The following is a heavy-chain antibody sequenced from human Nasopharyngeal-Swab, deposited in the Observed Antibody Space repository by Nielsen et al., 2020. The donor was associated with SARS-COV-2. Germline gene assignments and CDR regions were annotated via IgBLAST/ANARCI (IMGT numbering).Heavy chain of an antibody. D-gene: IGHD4-11*01. V-gene: IGHV3-23*01. CDR1: GFTFSSYA. Sequence: GESLKISCAASGFTFSSYAMSWVRQAPGKGLEWVSAISGSGGSTYYADSVKGRFTISRDNSKNTLYLQMNSLRAEDTALYYCVKGGYLHDYINYGDWFDPWGLGTLVTVSS. J-gene: IGHJ5*02. CDR3: VKGGYLHDYINYGDWFDP. CDR2: ISGSGGST.